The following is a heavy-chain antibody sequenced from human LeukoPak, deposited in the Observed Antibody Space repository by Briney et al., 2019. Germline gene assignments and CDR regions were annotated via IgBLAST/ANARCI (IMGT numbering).Heavy chain of an antibody. Sequence: SVKVSCKASGGTFSSYAISWVRQAPGQGLEWMGGIIPIFGTANYAQKFQGRVTITADESTSTAYMELSSPRSEDTAVYYCARDHYGSGTYYNNPRGSYFDYWGQGALVTVSS. CDR2: IIPIFGTA. D-gene: IGHD3-10*01. CDR1: GGTFSSYA. J-gene: IGHJ4*02. CDR3: ARDHYGSGTYYNNPRGSYFDY. V-gene: IGHV1-69*13.